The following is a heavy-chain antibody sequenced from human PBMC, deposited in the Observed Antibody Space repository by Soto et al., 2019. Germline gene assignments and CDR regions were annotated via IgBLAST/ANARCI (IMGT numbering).Heavy chain of an antibody. J-gene: IGHJ6*02. CDR1: GFTFSSYA. V-gene: IGHV3-30-3*01. D-gene: IGHD6-13*01. Sequence: SLRLSCAASGFTFSSYAMHWVRQAPGKGLEWVAVISYDGSNKYYADSVKGRFTISRDNSKNTLYLQMNSLRAEDTAVYYCARVFNPIPTIAAAGMDVWGQGTTVTVSS. CDR3: ARVFNPIPTIAAAGMDV. CDR2: ISYDGSNK.